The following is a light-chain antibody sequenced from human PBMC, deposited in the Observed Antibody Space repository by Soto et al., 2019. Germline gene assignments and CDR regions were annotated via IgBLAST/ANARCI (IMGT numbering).Light chain of an antibody. CDR3: QTWGTGIRV. J-gene: IGLJ3*02. V-gene: IGLV4-69*01. Sequence: QPVLTQSPSASASLGASVKLTCTLSSGHSRYAIAWHQQQPEKGPRYLMKLNSDGSHSKGDGIPDRFSGSSSGAERYLIISSRQSEDEADYYCQTWGTGIRVFGGGTKVTVL. CDR1: SGHSRYA. CDR2: LNSDGSH.